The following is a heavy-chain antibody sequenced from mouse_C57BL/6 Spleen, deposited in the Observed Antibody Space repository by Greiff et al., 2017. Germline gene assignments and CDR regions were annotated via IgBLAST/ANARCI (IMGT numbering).Heavy chain of an antibody. D-gene: IGHD1-1*01. CDR2: IDPSDSYT. CDR1: GYTFTSYG. CDR3: ARGGTVVPYFAY. Sequence: QVQLQQPGAELVMPGASVKLSCKASGYTFTSYGMHWVKQRPGQGLEWIGEIDPSDSYTTYNQKFKGKATLTVDKSSSTAYMQLNSLTSGDSAVYYCARGGTVVPYFAYWGQGTTLTVSS. J-gene: IGHJ2*01. V-gene: IGHV1-69*01.